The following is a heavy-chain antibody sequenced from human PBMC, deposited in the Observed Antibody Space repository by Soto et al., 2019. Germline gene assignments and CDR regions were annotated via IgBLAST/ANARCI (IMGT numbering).Heavy chain of an antibody. J-gene: IGHJ6*03. V-gene: IGHV3-48*03. D-gene: IGHD1-26*01. CDR2: ISSSGSTI. CDR1: GFTFSSYE. Sequence: GGSLRLSCAASGFTFSSYEMNWVRQAPGKGLEWVSYISSSGSTIYYADSVKGRFTISRDNAKNSLYLQMNSLRAEDTAVYYCARVRGTTSYYYYMDVWGKGTTVTVSS. CDR3: ARVRGTTSYYYYMDV.